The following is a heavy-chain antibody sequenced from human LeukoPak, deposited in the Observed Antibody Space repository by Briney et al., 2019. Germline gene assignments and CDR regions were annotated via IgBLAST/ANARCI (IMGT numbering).Heavy chain of an antibody. D-gene: IGHD3-22*01. J-gene: IGHJ4*02. CDR2: INPNGGGT. CDR3: ARVWFDYYDSRPYYFDY. Sequence: ASVKVSCKASGYTFTDHYLHWLRQAPGQGLEYLGWINPNGGGTNFPQKFQGRVTLTIDTSISTAYMELSRLRSDDTAVYYCARVWFDYYDSRPYYFDYWGQGTLVTVSS. CDR1: GYTFTDHY. V-gene: IGHV1-2*02.